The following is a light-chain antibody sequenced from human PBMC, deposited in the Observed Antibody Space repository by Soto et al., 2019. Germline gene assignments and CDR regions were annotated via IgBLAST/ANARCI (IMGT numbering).Light chain of an antibody. J-gene: IGKJ5*01. V-gene: IGKV3D-15*01. CDR1: PSVSSN. CDR3: KQYHNWPIT. Sequence: ELVMRPSRATLSVSPGDSSTFSCWASPSVSSNLAWYQQKPGQADRLLIYDASTRATGIPARFSGSGSGTDFTLTISGLQSEEFAVYSCKQYHNWPITVGKGTRLAIK. CDR2: DAS.